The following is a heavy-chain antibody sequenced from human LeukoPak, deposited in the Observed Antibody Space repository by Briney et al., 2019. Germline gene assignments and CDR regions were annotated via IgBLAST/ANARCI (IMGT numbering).Heavy chain of an antibody. J-gene: IGHJ4*02. CDR3: AKWYSGSSGLYNFDS. CDR2: ITGSTGNT. V-gene: IGHV3-23*01. Sequence: GGSLRLSCAASGSTFSSYAMTWVRQPPGKGLEGVSSITGSTGNTYYADSVKGRFTISRDNSKNTLYLQMNSLRAEDTAVYYCAKWYSGSSGLYNFDSWGQGTLVTVSS. D-gene: IGHD1-26*01. CDR1: GSTFSSYA.